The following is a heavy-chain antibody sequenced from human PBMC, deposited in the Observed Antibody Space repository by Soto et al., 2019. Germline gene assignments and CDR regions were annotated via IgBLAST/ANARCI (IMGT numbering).Heavy chain of an antibody. CDR1: GFTFSDYY. CDR2: ISSTGIYK. D-gene: IGHD3-10*01. J-gene: IGHJ5*02. Sequence: QEQLVESGGGWVKPGGSLRLSCAASGFTFSDYYIAWIRQAPGKGLEWISYISSTGIYKRYADSVKGRFTIARDNANNSLVLQMNSVRADETAVYYCVRDLYGSGTSLRGWFDPWGQGTLVTVSS. CDR3: VRDLYGSGTSLRGWFDP. V-gene: IGHV3-11*06.